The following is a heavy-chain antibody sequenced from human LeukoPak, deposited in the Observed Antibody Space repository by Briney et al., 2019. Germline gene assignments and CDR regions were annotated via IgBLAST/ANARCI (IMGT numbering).Heavy chain of an antibody. V-gene: IGHV3-53*01. J-gene: IGHJ4*02. CDR2: IYSGGST. D-gene: IGHD3-22*01. Sequence: PGGSLRLSCAASGFTFSSNYMSWVRQAPGKGLEWVSVIYSGGSTNYADSVKGRFTISRDNSKNTLYLQMNSLRAEDTAVYYCARERYYYDSGGYYYVRYFDYWGQGTLVTVSS. CDR1: GFTFSSNY. CDR3: ARERYYYDSGGYYYVRYFDY.